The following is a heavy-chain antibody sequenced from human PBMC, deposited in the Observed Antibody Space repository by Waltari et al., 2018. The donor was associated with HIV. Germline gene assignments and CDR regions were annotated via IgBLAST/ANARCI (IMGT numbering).Heavy chain of an antibody. J-gene: IGHJ4*02. D-gene: IGHD3-22*01. Sequence: EVQLVESGGGLVQPGGSLRLSCAASGFTFSSYAMSWVRQAPGKGLEGVSAISGRGGSTYYADTVKGRFAISRDNSKKTLYLQMNSLRAEDTAVYYCAKDNLNTYYYDSSGYSFDYWGQGTLVTVSS. CDR2: ISGRGGST. CDR1: GFTFSSYA. V-gene: IGHV3-23*04. CDR3: AKDNLNTYYYDSSGYSFDY.